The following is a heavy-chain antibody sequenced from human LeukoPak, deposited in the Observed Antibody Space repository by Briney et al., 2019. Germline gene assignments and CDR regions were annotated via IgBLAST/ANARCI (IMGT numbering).Heavy chain of an antibody. D-gene: IGHD3-9*01. Sequence: SETLSLTCTVSGGSVNSGSYYWSWIRQPPGKGLEWIGYIYYSGSTNYNPSLKSRVTISLDTSKNQISLKLSSVTAADTAVYYCARQPLYYDILTGYYRDYFDYWGQGTLVTVSS. CDR3: ARQPLYYDILTGYYRDYFDY. CDR2: IYYSGST. CDR1: GGSVNSGSYY. J-gene: IGHJ4*02. V-gene: IGHV4-61*01.